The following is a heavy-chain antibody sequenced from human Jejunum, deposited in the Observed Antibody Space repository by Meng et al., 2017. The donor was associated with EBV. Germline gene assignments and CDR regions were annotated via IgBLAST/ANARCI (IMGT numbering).Heavy chain of an antibody. CDR2: ISSGSSFI. J-gene: IGHJ4*02. CDR1: GFTFSSYS. D-gene: IGHD3-16*02. Sequence: EVQLVESGGXXXXXGXSLSLSCAASGFTFSSYSMNWVRQAPGKGQEWVSYISSGSSFIYYADSVKGRFTISRDDAKNSLSLQMNNLGADDTAVYYCVRDSSFNVHWGQGTLVTVSS. V-gene: IGHV3-21*02. CDR3: VRDSSFNVH.